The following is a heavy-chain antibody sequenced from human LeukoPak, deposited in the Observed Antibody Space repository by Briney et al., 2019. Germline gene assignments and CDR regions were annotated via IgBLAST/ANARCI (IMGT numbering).Heavy chain of an antibody. V-gene: IGHV3-23*01. CDR3: ARDRRSSGRGGFDY. J-gene: IGHJ4*02. CDR1: GFTFSNFA. D-gene: IGHD6-19*01. Sequence: GGSLRLSCAASGFTFSNFAMSWVRQAPGKGLEWVSVISDSGGSTYYADSVEGRFTISRDNSKNTLYLQMNSLRAEDTAVYYCARDRRSSGRGGFDYWGQGTLVTVSS. CDR2: ISDSGGST.